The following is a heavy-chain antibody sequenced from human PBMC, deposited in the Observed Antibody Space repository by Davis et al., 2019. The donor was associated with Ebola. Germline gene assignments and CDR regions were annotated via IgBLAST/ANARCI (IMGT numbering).Heavy chain of an antibody. D-gene: IGHD4-23*01. CDR1: GFIFSDYG. V-gene: IGHV3-33*01. J-gene: IGHJ6*02. Sequence: GESLKISCAASGFIFSDYGMHWVRQAPGKGLEWVAVIWYDGSNKYYADSVKGRFTISRDNSKNTLSLQMNSLRAEDTAVYYCARDYYGGMNYYYGMDVWGQGTTVTVSS. CDR3: ARDYYGGMNYYYGMDV. CDR2: IWYDGSNK.